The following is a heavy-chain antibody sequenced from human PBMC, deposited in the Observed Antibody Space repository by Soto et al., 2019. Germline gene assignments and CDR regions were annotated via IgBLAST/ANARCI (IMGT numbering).Heavy chain of an antibody. Sequence: GGSLRLSCAASGFTFSSYGMHWVRQAPGKGLEWVAVISYDGSNKYYADSVKGRFTISRDNSKNTLYLQMDSLRAEDTAVYYCAKDKDSSGWYRYFDYWGQGTLVTVSS. J-gene: IGHJ4*02. D-gene: IGHD6-19*01. CDR3: AKDKDSSGWYRYFDY. CDR1: GFTFSSYG. CDR2: ISYDGSNK. V-gene: IGHV3-30*18.